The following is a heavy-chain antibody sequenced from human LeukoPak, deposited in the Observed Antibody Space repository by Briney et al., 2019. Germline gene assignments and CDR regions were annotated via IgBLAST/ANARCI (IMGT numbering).Heavy chain of an antibody. CDR1: GFTFDDYA. V-gene: IGHV3-9*01. CDR2: ISWNSGSI. J-gene: IGHJ3*02. Sequence: GGSLRLSCAASGFTFDDYAMHWVRQAPGKGLEWVSGISWNSGSIGYADSVKGRFTISRDNAKNSLHLQMNSLRAEDTALYYCAKDIIAVAGAEINDAFDIWGQGTMVTVSS. CDR3: AKDIIAVAGAEINDAFDI. D-gene: IGHD6-19*01.